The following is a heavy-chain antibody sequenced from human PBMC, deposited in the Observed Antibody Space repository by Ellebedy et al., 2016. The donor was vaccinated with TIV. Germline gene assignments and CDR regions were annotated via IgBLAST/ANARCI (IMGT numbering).Heavy chain of an antibody. Sequence: PGGSLRLSCAASGFTFSSYSMNWVRQAPGKGLEWVSSISSSSSYIYYADSVKGRFTISRDNSKNTLYLQMNSLRAEDTAVYYCARGETYYYDSSGYREYFQHWGQGTLVTVSS. CDR3: ARGETYYYDSSGYREYFQH. CDR1: GFTFSSYS. D-gene: IGHD3-22*01. J-gene: IGHJ1*01. CDR2: ISSSSSYI. V-gene: IGHV3-21*04.